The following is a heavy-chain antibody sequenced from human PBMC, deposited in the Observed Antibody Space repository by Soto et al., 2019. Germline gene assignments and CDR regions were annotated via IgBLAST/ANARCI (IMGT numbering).Heavy chain of an antibody. CDR2: IFYSGST. D-gene: IGHD3-22*01. CDR1: GGSISSSSYY. CDR3: AGHYYDSSGYYSRPYYFDY. Sequence: SETLSLTCTVSGGSISSSSYYWGWIRQPPGKGLKWIGSIFYSGSTYYNPSLKSRVTISVDTSKNQFSLKLSSVAAADTAVYYCAGHYYDSSGYYSRPYYFDYWGQGTLVTVSS. J-gene: IGHJ4*02. V-gene: IGHV4-39*07.